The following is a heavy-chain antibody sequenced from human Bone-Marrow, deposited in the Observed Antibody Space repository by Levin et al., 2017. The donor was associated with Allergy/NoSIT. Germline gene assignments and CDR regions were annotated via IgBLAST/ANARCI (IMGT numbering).Heavy chain of an antibody. CDR3: AKQTRLLSLTPAATYVDY. CDR2: INAAGSSI. Sequence: GESLKISCAASGLTFSMSAMTWVRQAPGKGLEWVSVINAAGSSIHYADSVKGRFIVSRDNSKNTVYLQINDLRAEDTAVYYCAKQTRLLSLTPAATYVDYWGQGTLVTVSS. V-gene: IGHV3-23*01. D-gene: IGHD2-2*01. CDR1: GLTFSMSA. J-gene: IGHJ4*02.